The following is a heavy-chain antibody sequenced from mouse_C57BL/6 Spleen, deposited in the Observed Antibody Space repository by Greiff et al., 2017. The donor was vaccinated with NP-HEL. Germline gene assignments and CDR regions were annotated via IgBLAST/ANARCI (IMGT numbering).Heavy chain of an antibody. J-gene: IGHJ4*01. CDR2: ISYDGSN. CDR3: AITTVVATGMDY. Sequence: EVKLQESGPGLVKPSQSLSLTCSVTGYSITSGYYWNWIRQFPGNKLEWMGYISYDGSNNYNPSLKNRISITRDTSKNQFFLKLNSVTTEDTATYYCAITTVVATGMDYWGQGTSVTVSS. CDR1: GYSITSGYY. V-gene: IGHV3-6*01. D-gene: IGHD1-1*01.